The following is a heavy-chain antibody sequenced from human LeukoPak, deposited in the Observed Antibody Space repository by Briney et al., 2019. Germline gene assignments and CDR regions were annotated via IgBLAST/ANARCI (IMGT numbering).Heavy chain of an antibody. D-gene: IGHD3-9*01. CDR3: ARDQSRAPGFS. CDR1: GFTFSSYS. Sequence: GGSLRLSCAASGFTFSSYSMNWVRQAPGKGLEWVSSISSSSSYIYYADSVKGRFTISRDNAKNSLYLHMNSLRAEDTAVYYCARDQSRAPGFSWGQGTLVTVSS. V-gene: IGHV3-21*01. J-gene: IGHJ4*02. CDR2: ISSSSSYI.